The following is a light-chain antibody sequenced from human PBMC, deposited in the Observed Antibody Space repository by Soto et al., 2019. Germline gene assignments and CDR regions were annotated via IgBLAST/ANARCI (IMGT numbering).Light chain of an antibody. CDR1: QSIGKF. CDR3: QQYTTSPFT. Sequence: DIQMTQSPSSLSASVGDRITITCWASQSIGKFLNWYQQKPGTAPNLLISAASSLQSGVPSRFSGTGSGTEFTLTISRLEPEDFAVYYCQQYTTSPFTFGPGTKVDI. J-gene: IGKJ3*01. V-gene: IGKV1-39*01. CDR2: AAS.